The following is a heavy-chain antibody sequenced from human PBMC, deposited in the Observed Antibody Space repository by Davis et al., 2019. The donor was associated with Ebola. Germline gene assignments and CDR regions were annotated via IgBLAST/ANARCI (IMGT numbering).Heavy chain of an antibody. Sequence: MPSETLSLTCTVSGGSISSYYWSWIRQPPGKGLEWIGYIYYSGSTNYNPSLKSRVTISVDTSKNQFSLKLSSVTAADTAVYYCARDRWGGGGDWFDPWGQGTLVTVSS. CDR2: IYYSGST. J-gene: IGHJ5*02. D-gene: IGHD3-10*01. CDR1: GGSISSYY. V-gene: IGHV4-59*01. CDR3: ARDRWGGGGDWFDP.